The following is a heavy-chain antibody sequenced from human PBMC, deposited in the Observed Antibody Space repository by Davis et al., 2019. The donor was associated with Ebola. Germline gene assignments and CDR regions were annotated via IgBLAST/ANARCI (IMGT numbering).Heavy chain of an antibody. CDR1: GFTVSSNY. D-gene: IGHD3-22*01. CDR2: IYSGGST. J-gene: IGHJ4*02. CDR3: ARETNYYDSSGYYWGGFDY. Sequence: GESLKISCAASGFTVSSNYMSWVRQAPGKGLEWVSVIYSGGSTYYADSVKGRFTISRHNSKNTLYLQMNSLRAEDTAVYYCARETNYYDSSGYYWGGFDYWGQGTLVTVSS. V-gene: IGHV3-53*01.